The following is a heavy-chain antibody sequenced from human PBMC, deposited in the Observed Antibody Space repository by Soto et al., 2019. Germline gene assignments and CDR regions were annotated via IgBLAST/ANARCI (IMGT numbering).Heavy chain of an antibody. CDR2: IYYSGST. D-gene: IGHD2-2*01. V-gene: IGHV4-59*01. CDR3: ARAVLPATAPFDY. J-gene: IGHJ4*02. Sequence: QVQLQESGPRLVKPSETLSLTCIVSGGSISNYYWSWIRQPPGKGLEWIGYIYYSGSTNYNPSLLSRVTISVDTSKKQFSLKLSSVTAADTAVYYCARAVLPATAPFDYWGQGTLVTVSS. CDR1: GGSISNYY.